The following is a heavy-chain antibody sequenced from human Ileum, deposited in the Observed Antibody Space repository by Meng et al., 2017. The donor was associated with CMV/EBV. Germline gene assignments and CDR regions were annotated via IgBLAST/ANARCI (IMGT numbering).Heavy chain of an antibody. D-gene: IGHD3-9*01. V-gene: IGHV3-23*01. CDR2: ISGSGANS. Sequence: GGSLRLSCVASGLTFNSYSMGWVRQAPGKGREWVAAISGSGANSYYAESVKGRATISRDNSKNTLLLELNGLRAEDTAVYYCAKDRYFEPAHFDYWGQGTLVTVSS. CDR3: AKDRYFEPAHFDY. J-gene: IGHJ4*02. CDR1: GLTFNSYS.